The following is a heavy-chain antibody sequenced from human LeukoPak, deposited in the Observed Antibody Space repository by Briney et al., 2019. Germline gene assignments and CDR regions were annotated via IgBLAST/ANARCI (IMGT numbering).Heavy chain of an antibody. CDR1: GGSISSYY. CDR2: IYYSGTT. D-gene: IGHD3-22*01. J-gene: IGHJ4*02. CDR3: ARKYTDRSGYYHFDY. V-gene: IGHV4-59*01. Sequence: PSETLSLTCTVSGGSISSYYWSWIRQPPGKGLEWIGYIYYSGTTNYNSSLKSRVTISVYTSKNQFSLKMSSVTAADTAVYYCARKYTDRSGYYHFDYWGQGTLVTVSS.